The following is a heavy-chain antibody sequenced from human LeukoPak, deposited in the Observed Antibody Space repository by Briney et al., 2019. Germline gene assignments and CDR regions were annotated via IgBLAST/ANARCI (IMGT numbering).Heavy chain of an antibody. V-gene: IGHV3-30-3*01. J-gene: IGHJ4*02. CDR1: GFTFSSYA. CDR2: ISYDGSNK. D-gene: IGHD3-10*01. CDR3: ARTGVSGSSEEYYFDY. Sequence: GGSLRLSCAASGFTFSSYAMHWVRQAPGKGLEWVAVISYDGSNKYYADSVKGRFTISRDNSKNTLYLQMNSLRAEDTAVYYCARTGVSGSSEEYYFDYWGQGTRVTVSS.